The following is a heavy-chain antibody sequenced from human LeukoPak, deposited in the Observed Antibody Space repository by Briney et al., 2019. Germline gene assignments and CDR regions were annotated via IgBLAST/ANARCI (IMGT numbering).Heavy chain of an antibody. CDR2: ISSSSYI. Sequence: GGSLRLSCAASGFTFSSYSMNWVRQAPGKGLEWVSSISSSSYIYYADSAKGRFTISRDNAKNSLYLQMNSLRAEDTAVYYCARGLLYEAFDIWGQGTMVTVSS. V-gene: IGHV3-21*01. J-gene: IGHJ3*02. D-gene: IGHD3-10*01. CDR1: GFTFSSYS. CDR3: ARGLLYEAFDI.